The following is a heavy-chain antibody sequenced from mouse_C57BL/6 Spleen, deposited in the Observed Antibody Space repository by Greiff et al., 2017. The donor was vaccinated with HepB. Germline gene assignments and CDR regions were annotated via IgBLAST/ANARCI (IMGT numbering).Heavy chain of an antibody. CDR3: ARRRNWEEGYAMDY. D-gene: IGHD4-1*01. CDR2: IWSGGST. CDR1: GFSLTSYG. V-gene: IGHV2-2*01. J-gene: IGHJ4*01. Sequence: QVQLKQSGPGLVQPSQSQSITCTVSGFSLTSYGVHWVRQSPGKGLEWLGVIWSGGSTDYNAAFISRLSISKDNSKSQVFFKMNSLQADDTAIYYCARRRNWEEGYAMDYWGQGTSVTVSS.